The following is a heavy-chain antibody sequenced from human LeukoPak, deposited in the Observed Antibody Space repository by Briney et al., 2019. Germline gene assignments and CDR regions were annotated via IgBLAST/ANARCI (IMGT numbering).Heavy chain of an antibody. Sequence: PSETLSLTCAVYGGSFSGYYWSWIRQPPGKGLEWIGEINHSGSTNYNPSLKSRVTISVDTSKNQFSLKLSSVTAADTAVYYCAHSDSSGGPDYWGQGTLVTVSS. D-gene: IGHD3-22*01. CDR1: GGSFSGYY. V-gene: IGHV4-34*01. J-gene: IGHJ4*02. CDR2: INHSGST. CDR3: AHSDSSGGPDY.